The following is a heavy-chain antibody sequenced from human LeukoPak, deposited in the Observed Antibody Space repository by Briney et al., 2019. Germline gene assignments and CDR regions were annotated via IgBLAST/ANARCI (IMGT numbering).Heavy chain of an antibody. CDR1: GFTFSTYA. Sequence: GGSLRLSCAASGFTFSTYAMHWVRPAPGKGLEWMAVMSYDGSNKYYADSVKGRFTISRDNSKNTLYLQMNSLRAEDTAVYYCARERGPYCSSTSCYNLKYLGYWGQGTLVTVSS. CDR3: ARERGPYCSSTSCYNLKYLGY. CDR2: MSYDGSNK. D-gene: IGHD2-2*02. V-gene: IGHV3-30-3*01. J-gene: IGHJ4*02.